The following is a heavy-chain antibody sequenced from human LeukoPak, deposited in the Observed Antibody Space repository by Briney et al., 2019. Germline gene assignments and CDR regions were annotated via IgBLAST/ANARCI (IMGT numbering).Heavy chain of an antibody. CDR3: ARDQRYYFDY. J-gene: IGHJ4*02. CDR2: VYHSGIT. V-gene: IGHV4-59*01. Sequence: PSETLSLTCTVSGDSISSYYWNWIRQPPGKGLEWIGYVYHSGITNYNPSLKSRVTISVDTSKNQFSLRLTSLTAADTAVYYCARDQRYYFDYWGQGTLVTVSS. CDR1: GDSISSYY.